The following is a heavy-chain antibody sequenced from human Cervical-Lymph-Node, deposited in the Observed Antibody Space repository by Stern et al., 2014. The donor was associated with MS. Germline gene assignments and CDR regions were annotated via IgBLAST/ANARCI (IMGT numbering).Heavy chain of an antibody. D-gene: IGHD2/OR15-2a*01. J-gene: IGHJ2*01. Sequence: EVQLVESGGDLVQPGRSLRLSCAASGFKFDDYAMHWARQVPGRGLEWVSSISWNSGNIGYVDSVKGRFTVSRDNAKSSLYLQMKSLRPEDTGIYYCAKDRAALSIHYFVLWGHGTLVTVSS. V-gene: IGHV3-9*01. CDR2: ISWNSGNI. CDR1: GFKFDDYA. CDR3: AKDRAALSIHYFVL.